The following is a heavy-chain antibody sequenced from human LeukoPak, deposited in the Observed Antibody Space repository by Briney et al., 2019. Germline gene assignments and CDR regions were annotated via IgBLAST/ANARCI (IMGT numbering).Heavy chain of an antibody. V-gene: IGHV3-30*18. CDR2: ISYDGSDK. CDR3: AKGYDSVSN. J-gene: IGHJ1*01. Sequence: GGSLRLSCAASGFTFSCCDMHWVRQAPGKGLEWMALISYDGSDKYYADSVKGRFTISRDNSKNTLFLQMNSLRTEDTAVYYCAKGYDSVSNWGPGNLGSVSS. CDR1: GFTFSCCD. D-gene: IGHD3-22*01.